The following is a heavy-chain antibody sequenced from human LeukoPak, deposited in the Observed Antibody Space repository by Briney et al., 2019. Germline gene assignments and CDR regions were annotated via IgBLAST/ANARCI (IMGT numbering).Heavy chain of an antibody. CDR1: GFTFSSYW. J-gene: IGHJ6*02. Sequence: GGSLRLSCAASGFTFSSYWMHWVRQAPGKGLVWVSRINSDGTSRTYADSVKGRFTISRDNSKNTLYLQMNSLRAEDTAVYYCARDRQTGYSSLDVWGQGTTVTVSS. CDR2: INSDGTSR. D-gene: IGHD3-9*01. CDR3: ARDRQTGYSSLDV. V-gene: IGHV3-74*01.